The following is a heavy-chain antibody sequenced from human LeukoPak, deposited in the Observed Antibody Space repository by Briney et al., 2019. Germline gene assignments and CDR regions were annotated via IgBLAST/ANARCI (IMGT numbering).Heavy chain of an antibody. D-gene: IGHD3-22*01. J-gene: IGHJ4*02. CDR1: GFTFSSYA. CDR2: ISGSGDNT. V-gene: IGHV3-23*01. Sequence: GGSLRLSCAASGFTFSSYAMSWVRQAPGKGLEWVSGISGSGDNTYYADSVKGRFTIYRDNSKNTLYVQVNSLGTQDTVAYYCATGSYYDSSGSFYFDYWGQGTLVTVSS. CDR3: ATGSYYDSSGSFYFDY.